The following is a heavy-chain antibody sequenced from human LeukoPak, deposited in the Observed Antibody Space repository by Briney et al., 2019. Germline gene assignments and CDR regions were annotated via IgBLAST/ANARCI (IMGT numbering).Heavy chain of an antibody. D-gene: IGHD6-19*01. Sequence: ASVKVSCKASGYTFTSFDIIWVRQATGQGLEWMGWMNPDSGNTAYAQKFQGRVTMTRDTSISTAYMELSRLRSDDTAVYYCARARLYSSGWYFDYWGQGTLVTVSS. J-gene: IGHJ4*02. CDR1: GYTFTSFD. CDR3: ARARLYSSGWYFDY. CDR2: MNPDSGNT. V-gene: IGHV1-8*01.